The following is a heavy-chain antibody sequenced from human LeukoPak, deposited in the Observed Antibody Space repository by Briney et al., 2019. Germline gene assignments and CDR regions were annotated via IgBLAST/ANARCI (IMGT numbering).Heavy chain of an antibody. Sequence: PGGSLRLSCAASGFTFSSYGMHWVRQAPGKGLEWVAVISYDGSSKYYADSVKGRFTISRDNSKNTLYLQMNSLRAEDTAVYYCANGTLIYYDSSGDYFDYWGQGTLVTVSS. CDR1: GFTFSSYG. CDR3: ANGTLIYYDSSGDYFDY. D-gene: IGHD3-22*01. V-gene: IGHV3-30*18. J-gene: IGHJ4*02. CDR2: ISYDGSSK.